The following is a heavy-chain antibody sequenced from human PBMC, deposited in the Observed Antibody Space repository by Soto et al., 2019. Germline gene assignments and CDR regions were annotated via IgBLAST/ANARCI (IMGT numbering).Heavy chain of an antibody. Sequence: SETRSLTCAVYGGSFSGYCWSWIRQPPGKGLEWIGYIYYSGSTYYNPSLKSRVTISVDTSKNPFSLKLSSVTAADTAVYYCARRGDLYGDFDYWGQGTMVTVSS. V-gene: IGHV4-34*01. CDR3: ARRGDLYGDFDY. CDR1: GGSFSGYC. J-gene: IGHJ4*02. CDR2: IYYSGST. D-gene: IGHD4-17*01.